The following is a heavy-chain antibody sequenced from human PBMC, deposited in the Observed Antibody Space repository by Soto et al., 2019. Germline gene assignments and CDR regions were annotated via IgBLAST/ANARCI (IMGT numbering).Heavy chain of an antibody. V-gene: IGHV2-70*11. CDR3: ARSQRGYDYFDY. CDR1: GFSLSTSGMC. Sequence: SGPTLVNPTQTLTLTCTFSGFSLSTSGMCVSWIRQPPGKALEWLARIDWDDDKYYSTSLKTRLTISKDTSKNQVVLTMTNMDPVDTATYYCARSQRGYDYFDYWGRGTLVTVSS. J-gene: IGHJ4*02. CDR2: IDWDDDK. D-gene: IGHD5-12*01.